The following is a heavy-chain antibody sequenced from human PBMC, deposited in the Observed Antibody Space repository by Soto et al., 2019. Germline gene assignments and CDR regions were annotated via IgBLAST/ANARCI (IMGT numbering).Heavy chain of an antibody. J-gene: IGHJ6*02. CDR1: GGSITNYY. CDR3: ARHGFGSLHGLVDV. CDR2: IQYNGYS. Sequence: QVQLQESGPGLVKPSETLSLTCTVSGGSITNYYCSWFRLPPGKGLEWIGYIQYNGYSAYNLSLMSRINMQMDTSETQFSLMLASVTAPDTAVNYCARHGFGSLHGLVDVWGQGTTVIVSS. D-gene: IGHD3-10*01. V-gene: IGHV4-59*08.